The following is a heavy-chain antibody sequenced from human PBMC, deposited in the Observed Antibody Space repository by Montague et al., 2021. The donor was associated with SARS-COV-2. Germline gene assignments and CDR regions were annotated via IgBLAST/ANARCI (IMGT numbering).Heavy chain of an antibody. Sequence: SETLSLTCTVSGGSISSYYWSWIRQPAGKGLEWIGRIYTSGSTNYNPSLKSRVTMSVDTSKNQFSLKLSSVTAADTAVSYCARVGGITIFGVAQQYYYYMDVWGKGTTVTVSS. V-gene: IGHV4-4*07. CDR1: GGSISSYY. CDR3: ARVGGITIFGVAQQYYYYMDV. CDR2: IYTSGST. D-gene: IGHD3-3*01. J-gene: IGHJ6*03.